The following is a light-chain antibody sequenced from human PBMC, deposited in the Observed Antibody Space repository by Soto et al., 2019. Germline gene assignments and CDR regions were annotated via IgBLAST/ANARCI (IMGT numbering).Light chain of an antibody. V-gene: IGLV1-47*02. CDR2: SNN. J-gene: IGLJ2*01. CDR1: NSNIGSKY. CDR3: AAWDNNLGGPA. Sequence: QSVLTQPPSASGTPGQRVSISCSGSNSNIGSKYVYWYQQLPGTAPQLLMYSNNQRPSGVPDRFSGSKSGTSASLAISGLGAEDEADYYCAAWDNNLGGPAFGGGTKLTVL.